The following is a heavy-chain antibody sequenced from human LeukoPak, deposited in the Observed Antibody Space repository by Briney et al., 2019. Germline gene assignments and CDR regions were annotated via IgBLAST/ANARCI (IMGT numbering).Heavy chain of an antibody. V-gene: IGHV3-23*01. D-gene: IGHD3-22*01. J-gene: IGHJ4*02. Sequence: PGGSLRLSCAASGFTFSSYAMSWVRQAPGKGLEWVSAISGSGGSTYYADSVKGRFTISRDNSKNTLYLQMNSLRAEDTAVYCCAKALYYDSSGFPHGFDCWGQGTLVTVSS. CDR2: ISGSGGST. CDR3: AKALYYDSSGFPHGFDC. CDR1: GFTFSSYA.